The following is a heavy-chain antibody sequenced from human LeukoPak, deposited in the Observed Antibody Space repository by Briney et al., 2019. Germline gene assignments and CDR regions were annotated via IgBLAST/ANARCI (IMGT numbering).Heavy chain of an antibody. Sequence: GGSLRLSCAASGFTFDDYGMSWVRQAPGKGLEWVSGINWNGGSTGYADSVKGRFTISRDNAKNSLYLQMNSLRAEDTAVYYCTGSSWPVYYYYYYMDVWGKGTTVTVSS. J-gene: IGHJ6*03. D-gene: IGHD6-13*01. CDR1: GFTFDDYG. CDR3: TGSSWPVYYYYYYMDV. V-gene: IGHV3-20*04. CDR2: INWNGGST.